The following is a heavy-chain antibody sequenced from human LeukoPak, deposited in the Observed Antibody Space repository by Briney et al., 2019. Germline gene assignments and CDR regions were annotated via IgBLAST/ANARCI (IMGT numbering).Heavy chain of an antibody. CDR1: GFTFDSYA. Sequence: GGSLRLSCAASGFTFDSYAMTWVRQAPGEGLEWVSAISGSGGNTYYADSVKGRFTISRDNSKSSLYLQLNSLRAEDTAVYYCAKQSIASGSWDYWGQGTLLTVSS. J-gene: IGHJ4*02. D-gene: IGHD6-13*01. CDR3: AKQSIASGSWDY. V-gene: IGHV3-23*01. CDR2: ISGSGGNT.